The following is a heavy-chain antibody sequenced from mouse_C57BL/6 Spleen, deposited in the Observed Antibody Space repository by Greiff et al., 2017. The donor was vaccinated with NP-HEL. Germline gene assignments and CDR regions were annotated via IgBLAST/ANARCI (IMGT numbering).Heavy chain of an antibody. D-gene: IGHD4-1*01. Sequence: QVQLKESGAELVKPGASVKISCKASGYAFSSYWMNWVKQRPGKGLEWIGQIYPGDGDTNYNGKFKGKATLTADKSSSTAYMQLSSLTSEDPAVYFCARDNWFWFAYWGQGTLVTVSA. CDR2: IYPGDGDT. CDR3: ARDNWFWFAY. V-gene: IGHV1-80*01. J-gene: IGHJ3*01. CDR1: GYAFSSYW.